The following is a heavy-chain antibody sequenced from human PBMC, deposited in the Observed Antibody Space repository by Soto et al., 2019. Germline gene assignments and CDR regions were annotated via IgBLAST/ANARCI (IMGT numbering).Heavy chain of an antibody. CDR2: ISDDGASI. V-gene: IGHV3-48*03. J-gene: IGHJ4*02. D-gene: IGHD5-18*01. CDR3: ARENAVQAWLHHFDH. CDR1: GFSFSSFA. Sequence: GGSLRLSCEASGFSFSSFAMNWVRQAPGRGLEWVSYISDDGASIYYADSLKGRFTISRDNAKNSLSLQMNNLRAEDTAVYYCARENAVQAWLHHFDHWGLGTLVTVSS.